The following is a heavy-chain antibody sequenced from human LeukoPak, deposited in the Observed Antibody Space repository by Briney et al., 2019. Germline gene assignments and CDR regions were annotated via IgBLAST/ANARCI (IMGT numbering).Heavy chain of an antibody. CDR3: ASRSVYYYGMDV. CDR1: GGSISSGGYY. CDR2: IYYSGST. J-gene: IGHJ6*02. Sequence: SETLSLTCTVSGGSISSGGYYWSWIRQLPGKDLEWIGYIYYSGSTYYNPSLKSRVTISVDTSKNQFSLKLSSVTAADTAVYYCASRSVYYYGMDVWGQGTTVTVSS. V-gene: IGHV4-31*03.